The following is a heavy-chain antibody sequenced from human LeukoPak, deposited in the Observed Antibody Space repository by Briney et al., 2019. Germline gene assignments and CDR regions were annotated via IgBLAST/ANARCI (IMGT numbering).Heavy chain of an antibody. CDR3: AREARKPYYYDSSGYRHAFDI. CDR1: GFTFSRYW. CDR2: IYYSGST. Sequence: GSLRLSCAASGFTFSRYWMSWIRQPPGKGLEWIGYIYYSGSTNYNPSLKSRVTISVDTSKNQFSLKLSSVTAADTAVYYCAREARKPYYYDSSGYRHAFDIWGQGTMVAVSS. V-gene: IGHV4-59*01. J-gene: IGHJ3*02. D-gene: IGHD3-22*01.